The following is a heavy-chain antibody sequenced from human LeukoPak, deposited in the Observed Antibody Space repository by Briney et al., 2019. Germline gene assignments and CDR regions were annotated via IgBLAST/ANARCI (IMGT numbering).Heavy chain of an antibody. J-gene: IGHJ4*02. D-gene: IGHD4-17*01. V-gene: IGHV3-33*01. CDR2: IWFDGSNK. Sequence: GGSLRLSCAASGFSFSGFAMHWVRQAPGKGLEWVAVIWFDGSNKYYADSVKGRFTISRDNSKNTLYLQMNSLRAEDTAVYYCARVSRSSTTVTDPDYWGQGTLVTVSS. CDR1: GFSFSGFA. CDR3: ARVSRSSTTVTDPDY.